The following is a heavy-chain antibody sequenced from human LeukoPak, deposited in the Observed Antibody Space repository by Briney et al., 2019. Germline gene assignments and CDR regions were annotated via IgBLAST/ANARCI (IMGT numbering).Heavy chain of an antibody. V-gene: IGHV4-4*02. CDR2: IYHSGST. Sequence: SGTLSLTCAVSGGSISSSNWWSWVRQPPGKGLEWIGEIYHSGSTNYNPSLKSRVTISVDKSKNQFSLKLSSVTAADTAVYYCARSSSGWYLNFDYWGQGTLVTVSS. CDR3: ARSSSGWYLNFDY. D-gene: IGHD6-19*01. J-gene: IGHJ4*02. CDR1: GGSISSSNW.